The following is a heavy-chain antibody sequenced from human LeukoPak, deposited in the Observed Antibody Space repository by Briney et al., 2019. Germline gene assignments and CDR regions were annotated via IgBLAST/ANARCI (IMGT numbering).Heavy chain of an antibody. D-gene: IGHD2-21*02. Sequence: SETVSLTCTVSGGSISSYYWSWIRQPPGKGLEWIGYIYYSGSTNYNPSLKSRVTISVDTSKNQFSLKLSSVTAADTAVYYCARACGGDCYDAFDIWGQGTMVTVSS. CDR1: GGSISSYY. V-gene: IGHV4-59*01. CDR3: ARACGGDCYDAFDI. J-gene: IGHJ3*02. CDR2: IYYSGST.